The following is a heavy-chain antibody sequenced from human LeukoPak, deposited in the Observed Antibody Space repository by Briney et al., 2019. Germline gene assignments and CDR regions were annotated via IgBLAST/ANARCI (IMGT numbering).Heavy chain of an antibody. CDR3: AGCSSTSCPDWDYYYYGMDV. Sequence: GASVKVSCTASGGTFSSYAISWVRQAPGQGLEWMGGIIPIFGTANYAQKFQVRVTITADESTSTAYMELSSLRSEDTAVYYCAGCSSTSCPDWDYYYYGMDVWGQGTTVTASS. V-gene: IGHV1-69*13. CDR2: IIPIFGTA. CDR1: GGTFSSYA. D-gene: IGHD2-2*01. J-gene: IGHJ6*02.